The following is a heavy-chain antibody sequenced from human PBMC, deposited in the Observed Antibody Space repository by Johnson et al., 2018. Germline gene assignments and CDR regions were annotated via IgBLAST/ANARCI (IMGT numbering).Heavy chain of an antibody. J-gene: IGHJ6*02. CDR2: ISYDGSNK. CDR3: AKDQGGLLWVGELLRGGYYYGMDV. CDR1: GFTFSSYG. V-gene: IGHV3-30*18. Sequence: QVQLVESGGGVVQPGRSLRLSCAASGFTFSSYGMHWVRQAPGKGLEWVAVISYDGSNKYYADSVKGRFTISRDNSKNTLYLQMNSLRAEDTAVYYCAKDQGGLLWVGELLRGGYYYGMDVWGQGTTVTVSS. D-gene: IGHD3-10*01.